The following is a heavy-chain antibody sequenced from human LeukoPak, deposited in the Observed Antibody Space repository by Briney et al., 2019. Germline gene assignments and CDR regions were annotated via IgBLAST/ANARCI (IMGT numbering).Heavy chain of an antibody. CDR2: TSTSGGSA. J-gene: IGHJ4*02. V-gene: IGHV3-23*01. CDR1: GFTFSNNA. CDR3: ARYSGSYYYPPAWDL. D-gene: IGHD1-26*01. Sequence: GGSLRLSCAASGFTFSNNAMSWVRQAPGKGLKWVSATSTSGGSAYYADSVKGRFTISRDNSKNTLYLQMDSPRADDTAVYYCARYSGSYYYPPAWDLWGQGTLVTVSS.